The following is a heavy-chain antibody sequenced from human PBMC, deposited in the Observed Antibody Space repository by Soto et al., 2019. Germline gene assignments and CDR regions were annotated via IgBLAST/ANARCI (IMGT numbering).Heavy chain of an antibody. CDR2: IIPIFGTA. D-gene: IGHD4-4*01. J-gene: IGHJ6*02. CDR3: AMKMTTVTNTRTIYHYGMDV. V-gene: IGHV1-69*13. CDR1: GGTFSSYA. Sequence: SVKVSCKASGGTFSSYAISWVRQAPGQGLEWMGGIIPIFGTANYAQKFQGRVTITADESTSTAYMELSSLRSEDTAVYYCAMKMTTVTNTRTIYHYGMDVWGQGTTVTVSS.